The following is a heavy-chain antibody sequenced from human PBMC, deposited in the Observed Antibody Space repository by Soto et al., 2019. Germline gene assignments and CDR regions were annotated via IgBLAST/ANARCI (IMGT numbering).Heavy chain of an antibody. CDR2: TYYRSKWYK. CDR1: GDSVSSNSAA. Sequence: SQTLSLTCAISGDSVSSNSAAWNWIRQSPSRGLEWLGRTYYRSKWYKEYAASVKSRIAINPDTSKNQFSPQLNSVSPEDTAVYYCARTVGWLDPWGQGSLVTVSS. V-gene: IGHV6-1*01. CDR3: ARTVGWLDP. D-gene: IGHD1-26*01. J-gene: IGHJ5*02.